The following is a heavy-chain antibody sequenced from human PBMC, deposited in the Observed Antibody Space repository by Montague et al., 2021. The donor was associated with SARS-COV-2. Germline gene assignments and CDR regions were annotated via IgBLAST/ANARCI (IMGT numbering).Heavy chain of an antibody. CDR2: IYYSGST. CDR1: GGSIRTYY. V-gene: IGHV4-59*01. Sequence: SETLSLTCTIAGGSIRTYYWSWIRHPPGQRLEYIGYIYYSGSTSYNPSLGSRVTISLDTSRNQFSLRLIPVTPADTAVYFCARSTWDRPSFDSWGQGTLVTVSS. J-gene: IGHJ4*02. CDR3: ARSTWDRPSFDS. D-gene: IGHD2/OR15-2a*01.